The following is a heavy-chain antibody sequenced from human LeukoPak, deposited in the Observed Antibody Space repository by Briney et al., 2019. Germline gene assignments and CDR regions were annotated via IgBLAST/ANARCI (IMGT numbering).Heavy chain of an antibody. D-gene: IGHD2-2*01. Sequence: SETLSLTCAVYGGSFSGYYWSWIRQPPGKGLEWIGEINHSGSTNYNPSLKSRVTISVDTSKNQFSLRLSSVTAADTAVYYCARGPCSSTSCYSAYWGQGTQVTVSS. CDR2: INHSGST. J-gene: IGHJ4*02. V-gene: IGHV4-34*01. CDR1: GGSFSGYY. CDR3: ARGPCSSTSCYSAY.